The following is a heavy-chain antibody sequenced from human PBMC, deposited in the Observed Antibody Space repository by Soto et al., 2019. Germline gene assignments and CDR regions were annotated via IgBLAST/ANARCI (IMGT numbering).Heavy chain of an antibody. CDR2: ISSNGGST. CDR1: GFTFSSYA. D-gene: IGHD3-22*01. CDR3: AKDWHEDSGYYYVGAFDI. J-gene: IGHJ3*02. Sequence: PGGSLRLSCAASGFTFSSYAMSWVRQAPGKGLEWVSGISSNGGSTYYADSVKGRFTISRDNSKNTLYLQMNSLRAEDTAVYYCAKDWHEDSGYYYVGAFDIWGQGTMVTVSS. V-gene: IGHV3-23*01.